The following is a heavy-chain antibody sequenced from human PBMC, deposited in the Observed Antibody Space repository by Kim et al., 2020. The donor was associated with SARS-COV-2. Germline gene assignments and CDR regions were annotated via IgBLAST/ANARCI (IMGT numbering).Heavy chain of an antibody. CDR1: GFTFSSYS. V-gene: IGHV3-21*01. D-gene: IGHD6-13*01. CDR3: ARDGDGSSWYTPPDY. CDR2: ISSSSSYI. Sequence: GGSLRLSCAASGFTFSSYSMNWVRQAPGKGLEWVSSISSSSSYIYYADSVKGRFTISRDNAKNSLYLQMNSLRAEDTAVYYCARDGDGSSWYTPPDYWGQGTLVTVSS. J-gene: IGHJ4*02.